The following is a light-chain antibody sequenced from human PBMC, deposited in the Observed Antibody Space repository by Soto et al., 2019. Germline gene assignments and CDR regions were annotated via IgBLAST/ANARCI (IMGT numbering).Light chain of an antibody. CDR2: GAS. J-gene: IGKJ4*01. CDR1: QSVSSSY. Sequence: EIVLTQSPGTLFLSPGERATLSCRASQSVSSSYLAWYQQKPGQAPRLLIYGASSRATGIPDRFSGSGSETDFTLTISRLEPEDFAVYYCQQYGSSPLTFGGGTKVDIK. V-gene: IGKV3-20*01. CDR3: QQYGSSPLT.